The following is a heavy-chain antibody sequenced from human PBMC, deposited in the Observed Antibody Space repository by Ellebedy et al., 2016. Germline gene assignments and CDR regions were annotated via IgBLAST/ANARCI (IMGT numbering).Heavy chain of an antibody. J-gene: IGHJ6*02. CDR1: GFNFRTYS. Sequence: GGSLRLSCAASGFNFRTYSMNWVRQAPGKGLEWVSYISLKSSTIKYADSVKGRFTISRDNAKNSLYLQMGSLRDEDTAVYYCARNRDSGSWFEDFYYGMDIWGQGTAVTVSS. CDR2: ISLKSSTI. D-gene: IGHD6-13*01. V-gene: IGHV3-48*02. CDR3: ARNRDSGSWFEDFYYGMDI.